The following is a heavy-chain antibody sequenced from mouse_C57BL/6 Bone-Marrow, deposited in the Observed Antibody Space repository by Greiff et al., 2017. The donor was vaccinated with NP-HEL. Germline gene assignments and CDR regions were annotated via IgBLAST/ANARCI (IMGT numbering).Heavy chain of an antibody. CDR1: GYTFTGYW. V-gene: IGHV1-9*01. Sequence: QVQLQQSGAELMKPGASVKLSCTATGYTFTGYWIEWVKQRPGHGLEWIGEIFPGSGSTNYTEKFKGKATFTADTSSNTAYMQLSSLTTEDSAIYYCAREKEFITTVVDYFDYWGQGTTLTVSS. J-gene: IGHJ2*01. CDR2: IFPGSGST. CDR3: AREKEFITTVVDYFDY. D-gene: IGHD1-1*01.